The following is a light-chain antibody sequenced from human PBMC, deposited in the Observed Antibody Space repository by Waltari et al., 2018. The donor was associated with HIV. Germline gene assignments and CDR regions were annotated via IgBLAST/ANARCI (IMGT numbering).Light chain of an antibody. J-gene: IGKJ2*02. V-gene: IGKV3-11*01. CDR2: DAF. CDR3: QHRSNWPPST. CDR1: QAVSNF. Sequence: EILLTQSPATLSLSPGERATLSRRASQAVSNFLAWYQQKPGQAPRLLIYDAFKRATDIPDRFSGSGSGADFTLTISSLEPEDFAVYYCQHRSNWPPSTFGQGTKLEIK.